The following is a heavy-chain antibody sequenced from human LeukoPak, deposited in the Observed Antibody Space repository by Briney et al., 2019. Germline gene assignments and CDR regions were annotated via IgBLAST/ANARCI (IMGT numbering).Heavy chain of an antibody. V-gene: IGHV3-43*02. CDR2: ISGDGGST. D-gene: IGHD6-19*01. J-gene: IGHJ4*02. CDR1: GFILHDYA. Sequence: GGSLGLSCAAPGFILHDYAIQWVRQAAGKGVEWVSLISGDGGSTLYADSVKGRFNIYRDNRKNPLYLQMNSLRSDDTALYYGAREREISGWYDYWGQGTLVTVSS. CDR3: AREREISGWYDY.